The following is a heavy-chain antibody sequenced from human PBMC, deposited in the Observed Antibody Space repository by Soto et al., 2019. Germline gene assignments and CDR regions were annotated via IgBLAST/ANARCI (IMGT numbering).Heavy chain of an antibody. CDR1: GYTFTGYY. D-gene: IGHD2-15*01. J-gene: IGHJ5*02. CDR3: ARASCGYCSGGSCCWFDP. CDR2: INPNSGGT. V-gene: IGHV1-2*04. Sequence: ASVKVSCKASGYTFTGYYMHWVRQAPGQGLEWMGWINPNSGGTNYAQKFQGWVTMTRDTSISTAYMELSRLRSDDTAVYYCARASCGYCSGGSCCWFDPWGQGTLVTVSS.